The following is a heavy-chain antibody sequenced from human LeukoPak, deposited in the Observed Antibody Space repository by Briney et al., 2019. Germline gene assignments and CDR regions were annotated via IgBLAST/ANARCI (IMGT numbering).Heavy chain of an antibody. CDR2: ISAYNGNT. J-gene: IGHJ4*02. CDR3: AKIAVADYYFDY. Sequence: GASVKVSCKASGGTFSSYAISWVRQAPGQGLEWMGWISAYNGNTNYAQKLQGRVTMTTDTSTSTAYMELRSLRSDDTAVYYCAKIAVADYYFDYWGQGTLATVSS. V-gene: IGHV1-18*01. D-gene: IGHD6-19*01. CDR1: GGTFSSYA.